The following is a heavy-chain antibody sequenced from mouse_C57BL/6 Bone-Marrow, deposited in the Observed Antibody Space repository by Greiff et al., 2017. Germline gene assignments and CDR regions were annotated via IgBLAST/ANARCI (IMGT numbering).Heavy chain of an antibody. J-gene: IGHJ4*01. CDR2: IRLKSDNYAT. Sequence: EVQLVESGGGLVQPGGSMKLSCVASGFTFSNYWMNWVRQSPEKGLEWVARIRLKSDNYATHYAESVKGRFTISRDDSKSSVYLQMNNLRAADTGIYYCTDRGYAMDYWGQGTSVTVSS. CDR1: GFTFSNYW. CDR3: TDRGYAMDY. V-gene: IGHV6-3*01.